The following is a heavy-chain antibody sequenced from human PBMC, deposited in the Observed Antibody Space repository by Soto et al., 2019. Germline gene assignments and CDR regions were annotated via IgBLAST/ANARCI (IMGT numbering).Heavy chain of an antibody. CDR2: TYYRSKWYT. Sequence: TCVVSGESVAIGGAAWVWIRQSPSRGLEWLGRTYYRSKWYTDYALSVRSRININPDTSKNQFSLQLTSVTPEDAAVYYCARGNRGLRAFDVWGQGTIVT. V-gene: IGHV6-1*01. CDR1: GESVAIGGAA. CDR3: ARGNRGLRAFDV. J-gene: IGHJ3*01. D-gene: IGHD4-17*01.